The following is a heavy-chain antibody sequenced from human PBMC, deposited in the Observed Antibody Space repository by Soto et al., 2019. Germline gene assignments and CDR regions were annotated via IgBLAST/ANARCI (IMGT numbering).Heavy chain of an antibody. CDR1: GYIFTSYW. Sequence: PGESLKISCKGSGYIFTSYWISCLRQMRGKGLEWMGRIDPSDSYTNYSPSFQGHVTISADKSISTAYLQWSSLKASDTAMYYCARQGYSSGWRGFDPWGQGTLVTVSS. CDR2: IDPSDSYT. V-gene: IGHV5-10-1*01. CDR3: ARQGYSSGWRGFDP. D-gene: IGHD6-19*01. J-gene: IGHJ5*02.